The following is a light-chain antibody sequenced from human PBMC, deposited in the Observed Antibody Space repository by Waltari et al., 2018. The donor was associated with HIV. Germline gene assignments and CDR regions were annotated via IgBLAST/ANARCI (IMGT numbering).Light chain of an antibody. J-gene: IGLJ1*01. CDR1: SSYIGSYNL. Sequence: QSALTQPASGSGSPGQAITIPCTGTSSYIGSYNLAYWYQKHPGKATNIIIYAGSKRPSGVSNRFSGSKSGNTASLTIPGLQAEDEADYYCYSYAGSRTGYVFGTGTKVTVL. CDR3: YSYAGSRTGYV. V-gene: IGLV2-23*01. CDR2: AGS.